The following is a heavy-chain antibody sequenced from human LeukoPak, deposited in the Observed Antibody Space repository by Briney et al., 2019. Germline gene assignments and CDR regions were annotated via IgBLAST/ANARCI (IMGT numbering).Heavy chain of an antibody. J-gene: IGHJ4*02. CDR2: IYSGGST. CDR1: VFTVSSNY. Sequence: GGSLRLSCAASVFTVSSNYMSWVRQAPRKGREWVSVIYSGGSTYYSDSVKGRFTISRDNSKNTLYLQMNSLRAEDTAVYYCARDGGSGWQLDYWGQGTLVTVSS. D-gene: IGHD6-19*01. CDR3: ARDGGSGWQLDY. V-gene: IGHV3-53*01.